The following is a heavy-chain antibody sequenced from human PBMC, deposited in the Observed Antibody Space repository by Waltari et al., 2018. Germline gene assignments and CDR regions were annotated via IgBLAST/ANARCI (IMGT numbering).Heavy chain of an antibody. CDR1: GFTFDDYA. Sequence: EVQLVESGGGLVQPGRSLRLSCAASGFTFDDYAMNWVRQAPGKGLEWVSGISWNSGSIGYADSVKGRFTISRDNAKNSLYLQMNSLRAEDTALYYCAKDIGLYSYYFDYWGQGTLVTVSS. CDR3: AKDIGLYSYYFDY. D-gene: IGHD2-15*01. J-gene: IGHJ4*02. V-gene: IGHV3-9*01. CDR2: ISWNSGSI.